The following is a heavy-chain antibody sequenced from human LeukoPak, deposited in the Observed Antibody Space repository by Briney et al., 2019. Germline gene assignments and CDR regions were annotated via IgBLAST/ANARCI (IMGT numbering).Heavy chain of an antibody. CDR3: ARVADAALIYGVADYFDY. Sequence: PSETLSLTCTVSSGSISGYYWSWIRQPAGKGLEWIGRIYSSGSTKYDPSLRSQVTMSVDTSKNQLSLRLTSVTAADTAVYYCARVADAALIYGVADYFDYWGQGTLVTVSS. V-gene: IGHV4-4*07. D-gene: IGHD3-3*01. CDR1: SGSISGYY. CDR2: IYSSGST. J-gene: IGHJ4*02.